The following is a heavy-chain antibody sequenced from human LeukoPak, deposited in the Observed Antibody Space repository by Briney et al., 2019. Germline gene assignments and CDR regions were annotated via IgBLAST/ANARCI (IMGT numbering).Heavy chain of an antibody. D-gene: IGHD3-22*01. Sequence: SETLSLTCAVYGGSFSGYYWSWIRQPPGKGLEWIGEINHSGSTNYNPSLKSRVTISVDTSKNQFSLKLSSVTAADTAVYYCALYYDSSGYYLNYWGQGTLVTVSS. CDR1: GGSFSGYY. V-gene: IGHV4-34*01. J-gene: IGHJ4*02. CDR2: INHSGST. CDR3: ALYYDSSGYYLNY.